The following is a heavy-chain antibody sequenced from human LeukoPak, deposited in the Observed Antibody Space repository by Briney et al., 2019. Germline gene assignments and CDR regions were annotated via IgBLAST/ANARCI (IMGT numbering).Heavy chain of an antibody. CDR1: GFTFSSYG. D-gene: IGHD5-18*01. CDR3: ARDRRLQLWSPAGFDY. CDR2: IRYDGSNK. V-gene: IGHV3-30*02. J-gene: IGHJ4*02. Sequence: PGGSLRLSCAASGFTFSSYGMHWVRQAPGKGLEWVAFIRYDGSNKYYADSVEGRFTISRDYSKNTLYLQMNSLRAEDTVVYYCARDRRLQLWSPAGFDYWGQGTLVTASS.